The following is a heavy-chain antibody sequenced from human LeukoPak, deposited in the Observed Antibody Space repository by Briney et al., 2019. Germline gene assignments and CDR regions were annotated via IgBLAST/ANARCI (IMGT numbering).Heavy chain of an antibody. CDR1: GFTFSSYW. CDR3: ARAPSEIGGYYPEYFRH. V-gene: IGHV3-74*01. CDR2: IKSDGST. Sequence: GGSLRLSCAASGFTFSSYWMHWVRQAPGKGLVWVSRIKSDGSTNYADSVKGRFTSSRDNAKNTVSLQMNSLRAEDTGVYYCARAPSEIGGYYPEYFRHWGQGTLVTVSS. D-gene: IGHD3-22*01. J-gene: IGHJ1*01.